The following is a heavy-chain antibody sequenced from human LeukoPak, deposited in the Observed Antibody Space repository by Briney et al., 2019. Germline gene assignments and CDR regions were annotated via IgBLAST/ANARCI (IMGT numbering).Heavy chain of an antibody. CDR1: GFTFNNYE. J-gene: IGHJ4*02. CDR2: ITGSGAST. V-gene: IGHV3-23*01. CDR3: AKLDYYDSH. Sequence: GGSLRLSCAASGFTFNNYEMNWVRQAPGKGLEWVSSITGSGASTYYADSVKGRFTISRDNSKNTLYLQMNSLRAEDTAVYYCAKLDYYDSHWGQGTLVTVSS. D-gene: IGHD3-22*01.